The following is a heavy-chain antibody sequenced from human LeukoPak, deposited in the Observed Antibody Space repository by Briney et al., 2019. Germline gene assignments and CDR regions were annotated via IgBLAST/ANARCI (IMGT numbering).Heavy chain of an antibody. D-gene: IGHD3-3*01. CDR1: GYTFTSYD. Sequence: ASVKVYCKASGYTFTSYDINWVRQATGQGLQWIGWTNTNSTNTGNAQKFQGRVTMSRNTSISTAYMELSSLRSEDTAVYYCARAQPYYDFWSGYYTPYYYYYYMDVWGKGTTVTVSS. J-gene: IGHJ6*03. CDR2: TNTNSTNT. V-gene: IGHV1-8*01. CDR3: ARAQPYYDFWSGYYTPYYYYYYMDV.